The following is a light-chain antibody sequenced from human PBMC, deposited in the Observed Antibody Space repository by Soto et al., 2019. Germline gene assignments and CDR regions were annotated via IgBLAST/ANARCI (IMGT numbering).Light chain of an antibody. Sequence: QSALTQPRSVSGSPGQSVTISCTGTSSDVGGYKHVSWYQQKPGKAPKLIIYEVNNRPSGISDRFSGSKSGNTASLTISGLQAEDEADYYCSSYTTIGTWVFGGGTKVTVL. CDR3: SSYTTIGTWV. J-gene: IGLJ3*02. CDR2: EVN. CDR1: SSDVGGYKH. V-gene: IGLV2-14*01.